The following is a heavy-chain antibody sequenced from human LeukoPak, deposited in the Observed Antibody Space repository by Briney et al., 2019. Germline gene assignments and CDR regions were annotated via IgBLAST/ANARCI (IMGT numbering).Heavy chain of an antibody. V-gene: IGHV1-3*01. Sequence: ASVKVSCKASGYTFTSYAVHWVRQAPGHRLEWMGWINVGNGNTKYSQKFQGRVTITRDTSANTAYMELSSLRSEDTAVYYCARAPGSGSYSAFDYWGQGTLVTVSS. J-gene: IGHJ4*02. CDR1: GYTFTSYA. CDR3: ARAPGSGSYSAFDY. D-gene: IGHD1-26*01. CDR2: INVGNGNT.